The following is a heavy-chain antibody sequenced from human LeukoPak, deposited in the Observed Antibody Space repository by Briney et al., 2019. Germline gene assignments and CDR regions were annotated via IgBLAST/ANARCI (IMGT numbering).Heavy chain of an antibody. V-gene: IGHV4-59*01. D-gene: IGHD3-22*01. J-gene: IGHJ4*02. Sequence: SETLSLTCTVSGDSIIGYYWSWIRQSPGKGLEWIGYIYNTVDTNYNPSLKSRVTVSVDMSKKQFSLRPTSVTAADTAVYYCARRRYYDSSGYNPTYYFDYWGQGILVTVSS. CDR1: GDSIIGYY. CDR3: ARRRYYDSSGYNPTYYFDY. CDR2: IYNTVDT.